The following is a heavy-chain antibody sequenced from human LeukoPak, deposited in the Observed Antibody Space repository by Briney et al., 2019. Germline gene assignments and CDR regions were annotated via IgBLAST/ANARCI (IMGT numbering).Heavy chain of an antibody. Sequence: GGSLRLSCAASGFTFSDYYMSWIRQAPGKALEWVSYVSSGSSTIYYADSVKGRFTISRDNAMNTLYLQMNSLRAEDSALYYCTRDMQGSRLYLVGSQNDWGQGTLVTVSS. CDR3: TRDMQGSRLYLVGSQND. CDR1: GFTFSDYY. J-gene: IGHJ4*02. CDR2: VSSGSSTI. V-gene: IGHV3-11*04. D-gene: IGHD1-26*01.